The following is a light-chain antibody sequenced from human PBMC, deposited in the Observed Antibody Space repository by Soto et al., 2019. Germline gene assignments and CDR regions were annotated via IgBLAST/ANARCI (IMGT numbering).Light chain of an antibody. CDR1: QSVSSY. Sequence: ELEMTQSPATLSVSPRERATLSCRASQSVSSYLAWYQQKPGQAPGLLIYGASTRATGIPARFSGSGSGTEFTLTISSLQSEDFAIYYCQQYNNVPPWTFGQGTKVDIK. J-gene: IGKJ1*01. V-gene: IGKV3-15*01. CDR2: GAS. CDR3: QQYNNVPPWT.